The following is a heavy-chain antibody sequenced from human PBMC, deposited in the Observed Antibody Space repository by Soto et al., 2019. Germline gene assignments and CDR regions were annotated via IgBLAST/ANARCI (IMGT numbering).Heavy chain of an antibody. CDR1: GFTFSSYA. Sequence: EVQLLESGGGLVQPGGSLRLSCAASGFTFSSYAMNWVRQAPGKGLEWVSAISGSGGSTYYADSVKGRFTISRDNSKNTLYLQRNSLRAEDTAVYYCASAAREYYYYGMDVWGQGTTVTVSS. J-gene: IGHJ6*02. CDR2: ISGSGGST. V-gene: IGHV3-23*01. CDR3: ASAAREYYYYGMDV.